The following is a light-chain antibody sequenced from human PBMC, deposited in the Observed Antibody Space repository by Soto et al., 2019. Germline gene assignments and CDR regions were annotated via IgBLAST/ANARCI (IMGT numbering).Light chain of an antibody. CDR3: QQRSNWPPSIT. J-gene: IGKJ5*01. CDR2: DAS. CDR1: QSVTTY. Sequence: EFFLTQSPGTVSLSPWERVTLSCRASQSVTTYLAWYQQKPGQPPRLLIYDASTRATGVPARFSGSGSGTDFSLTISSLEPEDFAIYYCQQRSNWPPSITFGQGTRLEIK. V-gene: IGKV3-11*01.